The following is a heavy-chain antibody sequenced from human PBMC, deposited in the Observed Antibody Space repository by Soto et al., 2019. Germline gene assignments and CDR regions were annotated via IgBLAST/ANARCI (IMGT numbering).Heavy chain of an antibody. CDR2: NNSDDSNI. CDR1: GFTITRNW. V-gene: IGHV3-74*01. Sequence: PGGCPKLSCAASGFTITRNWVHWVRQAPGKGLWWVSRNNSDDSNINYAGSVKGRFTISRDNAKNTVYLQMNNLRAEDTALYYFVSFSLTLSMRGDLAFDIWGQGTMVTVSS. J-gene: IGHJ3*02. CDR3: VSFSLTLSMRGDLAFDI. D-gene: IGHD3-22*01.